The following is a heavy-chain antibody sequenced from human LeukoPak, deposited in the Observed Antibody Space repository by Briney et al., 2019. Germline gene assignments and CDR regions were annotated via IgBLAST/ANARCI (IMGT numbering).Heavy chain of an antibody. Sequence: GGSPRLSCAASGFTFSSYGMHWVRQAPGKGLEWVAFIRYDGSNKYYADSVKGRFTISRDNSENTLYLQMNSLRAEDTAVYYCAKGKTTGTGAFDIWGQGTMVTVSS. CDR2: IRYDGSNK. J-gene: IGHJ3*02. CDR3: AKGKTTGTGAFDI. D-gene: IGHD1-1*01. V-gene: IGHV3-30*02. CDR1: GFTFSSYG.